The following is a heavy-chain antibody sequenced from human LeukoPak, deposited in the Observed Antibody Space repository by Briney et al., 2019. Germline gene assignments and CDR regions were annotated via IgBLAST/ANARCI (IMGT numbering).Heavy chain of an antibody. CDR3: AKQLGYCSDGSCYFPY. D-gene: IGHD2-15*01. J-gene: IGHJ4*02. CDR1: GFTFSTSA. V-gene: IGHV3-23*01. Sequence: GGSLRLSCAASGFTFSTSAMSWFRQAQGKGLEWVSAISNNGGYTYYADSVQGRFTISRDNSKSTLCLQMNSLRAEDTAVYYCAKQLGYCSDGSCYFPYWGQGTLVTVSS. CDR2: ISNNGGYT.